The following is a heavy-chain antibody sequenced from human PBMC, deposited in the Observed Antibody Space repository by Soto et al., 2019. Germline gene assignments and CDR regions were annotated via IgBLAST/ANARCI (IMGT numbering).Heavy chain of an antibody. CDR1: GFTFSSYG. CDR3: AKAAWVRGGAYYYYGMDV. D-gene: IGHD3-10*01. J-gene: IGHJ6*02. Sequence: GGSLRLSCAASGFTFSSYGMHWVRQAPGKGLEWVAVISYDGSNKYYADSVKGRFTISRDNSKNTLYLQMNSLRAEDTAVYYCAKAAWVRGGAYYYYGMDVWGQGTTVTVSS. V-gene: IGHV3-30*18. CDR2: ISYDGSNK.